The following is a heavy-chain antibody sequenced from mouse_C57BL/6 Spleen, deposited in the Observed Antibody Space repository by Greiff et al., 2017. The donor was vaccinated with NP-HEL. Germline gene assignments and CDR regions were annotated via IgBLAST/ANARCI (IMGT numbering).Heavy chain of an antibody. J-gene: IGHJ1*03. V-gene: IGHV1-64*01. CDR1: GYTFTSYW. CDR2: IHPNSGST. Sequence: VQLQQPGAELVKPGASVKLSCKASGYTFTSYWMHWVKQRPGQGLEWIGMIHPNSGSTNYNEKFKSKATLTVDKSSSTAYMQLSSLTSEDSAVYYCARSTIITTVVVPRYFDVWGTGTTVTVSS. D-gene: IGHD1-1*01. CDR3: ARSTIITTVVVPRYFDV.